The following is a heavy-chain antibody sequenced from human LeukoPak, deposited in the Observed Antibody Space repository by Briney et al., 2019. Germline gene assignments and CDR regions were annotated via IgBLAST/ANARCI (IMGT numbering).Heavy chain of an antibody. Sequence: SQTLSLTCTVSGVSIRNGNYYWSWVRQPPGTGLEWIGNIYFSGSTDYNPSLRGRVSISVDMSKNQFSLNLNSVTAADTAVYYCARDRNSGYEFDYWGQGTLVTVSS. CDR1: GVSIRNGNYY. V-gene: IGHV4-30-4*01. CDR2: IYFSGST. D-gene: IGHD5-12*01. CDR3: ARDRNSGYEFDY. J-gene: IGHJ4*02.